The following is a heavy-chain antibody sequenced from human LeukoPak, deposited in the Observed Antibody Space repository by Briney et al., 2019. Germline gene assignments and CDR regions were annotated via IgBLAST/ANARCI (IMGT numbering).Heavy chain of an antibody. V-gene: IGHV4-34*01. CDR1: GGSFSGYY. D-gene: IGHD2-2*01. J-gene: IGHJ4*02. CDR2: INHSGST. CDR3: ARRSYQARGYHGSTSCYYSSCYFDY. Sequence: PSETLSLTCAVYGGSFSGYYWSWIRQSPGKGLEWIGEINHSGSTNYNPSLKSRVTISVDTSKNQFSLKLSSVTAADTAVYYCARRSYQARGYHGSTSCYYSSCYFDYWGQGTLVTVSS.